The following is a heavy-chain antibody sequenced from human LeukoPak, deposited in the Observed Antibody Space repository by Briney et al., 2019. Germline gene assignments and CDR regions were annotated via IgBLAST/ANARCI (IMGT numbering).Heavy chain of an antibody. CDR2: ISYDGSNK. J-gene: IGHJ4*02. V-gene: IGHV3-30-3*01. CDR1: GFTFSSYA. Sequence: PGRSLRLSCAASGFTFSSYAMHWVRQAPGKGLEWVAVISYDGSNKYYADSVKGRFTISRDNSKNTLYLQMNSLRAEDTAVCYCARVGGYDSFAFDYWGQGTLVTVSS. D-gene: IGHD5-12*01. CDR3: ARVGGYDSFAFDY.